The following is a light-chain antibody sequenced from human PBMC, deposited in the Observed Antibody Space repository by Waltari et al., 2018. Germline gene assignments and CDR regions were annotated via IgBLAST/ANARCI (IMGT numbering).Light chain of an antibody. CDR2: WAS. Sequence: DFVMTQSPDSLAVSLGERAFINCKSSQSVFSRANFKNYLAWYQQRPGQPPNLLIYWASTRASGVPDRFVGSQSGSDFTLTINNLQPEDAGIYYCQQYYNSPSTFGQGTKVEIK. CDR3: QQYYNSPST. J-gene: IGKJ1*01. V-gene: IGKV4-1*01. CDR1: QSVFSRANFKNY.